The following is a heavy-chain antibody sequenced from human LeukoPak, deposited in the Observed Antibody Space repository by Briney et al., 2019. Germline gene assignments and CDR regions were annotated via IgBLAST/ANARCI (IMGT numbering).Heavy chain of an antibody. CDR2: IYYSGST. D-gene: IGHD1-1*01. V-gene: IGHV4-39*01. CDR3: ARGNWNDVFAFDI. CDR1: GGSISSSSYY. Sequence: SETLSLTCTVSGGSISSSSYYWGWIRQPPGKGLEWIGSIYYSGSTYYNPSLKSRVTISVDTSKNQFSLKLSSVTAADTAVYYCARGNWNDVFAFDIWGQGTMVTVSS. J-gene: IGHJ3*02.